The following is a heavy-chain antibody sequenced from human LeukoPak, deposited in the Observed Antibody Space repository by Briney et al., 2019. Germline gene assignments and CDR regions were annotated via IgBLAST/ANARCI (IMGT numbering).Heavy chain of an antibody. CDR1: GGSFSGYY. CDR3: ARLGYGGNSPDVAFDI. Sequence: PSETLSLTCAVYGGSFSGYYWSWIRQPPGKGLEWIGEINHSGSINYNPSLKSRVTISVDTSKNQFSLKLSSVTAADTAVYYCARLGYGGNSPDVAFDIWGQGTMVTVSS. CDR2: INHSGSI. V-gene: IGHV4-34*01. J-gene: IGHJ3*02. D-gene: IGHD4-23*01.